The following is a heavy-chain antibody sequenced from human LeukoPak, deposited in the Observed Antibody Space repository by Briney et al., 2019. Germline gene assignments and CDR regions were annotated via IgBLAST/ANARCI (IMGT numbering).Heavy chain of an antibody. CDR3: ARAPTMKDAFDI. J-gene: IGHJ3*02. CDR1: GGSISSGGYS. V-gene: IGHV4-30-2*01. CDR2: IYHSGST. Sequence: SETLSLTCAVSGGSISSGGYSWSWIRQPPGKGLEWIGYIYHSGSTYYNPSLKSRVTISVDRSKNQFSLKLSSVTAADTAVYYCARAPTMKDAFDIWGQGTTVTVSS. D-gene: IGHD3-22*01.